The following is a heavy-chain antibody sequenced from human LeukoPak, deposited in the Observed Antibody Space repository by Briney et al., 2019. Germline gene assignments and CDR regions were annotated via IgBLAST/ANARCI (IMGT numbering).Heavy chain of an antibody. V-gene: IGHV1-69*04. J-gene: IGHJ5*02. CDR1: GGTFSSYT. Sequence: ASVKVSCKASGGTFSSYTISWVRQARGQGLEWMGRIIPILGIANYAQKFQGRVTITADKSTSTAYMELSSLRSEDTAVYYCARDRYGDYSNWFDPWGQGTLVTVSS. CDR2: IIPILGIA. CDR3: ARDRYGDYSNWFDP. D-gene: IGHD4-17*01.